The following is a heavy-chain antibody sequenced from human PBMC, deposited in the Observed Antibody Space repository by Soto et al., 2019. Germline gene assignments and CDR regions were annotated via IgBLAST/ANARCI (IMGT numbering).Heavy chain of an antibody. CDR3: ATFVNDLNGSERYYKNSY. Sequence: QVQLQESGPGLVKPSQTLSLSCTVSGGSISRGGYYWSWIRQHPGKGLEWIGFIYYNGSTNYNPSIMSRVSKSVDTSKNQSSLKLRSVTAADTAVYYCATFVNDLNGSERYYKNSYGGQGTLVTVSS. CDR1: GGSISRGGYY. J-gene: IGHJ4*02. CDR2: IYYNGST. D-gene: IGHD3-10*01. V-gene: IGHV4-31*03.